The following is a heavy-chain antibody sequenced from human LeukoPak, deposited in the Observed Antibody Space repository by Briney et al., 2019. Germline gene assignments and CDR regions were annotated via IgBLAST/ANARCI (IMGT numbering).Heavy chain of an antibody. V-gene: IGHV3-30*03. CDR2: ISYDGGNK. CDR3: ARDNWDDADAFDI. D-gene: IGHD1-20*01. CDR1: GFTFSSYG. Sequence: PGRSLRLSCAASGFTFSSYGMHWVRQAPGKGLEWVAVISYDGGNKYYADSVKGRFTISRDNSKNTLYLQMNSLRAEDTAVYYCARDNWDDADAFDIWGQGTMVTVSS. J-gene: IGHJ3*02.